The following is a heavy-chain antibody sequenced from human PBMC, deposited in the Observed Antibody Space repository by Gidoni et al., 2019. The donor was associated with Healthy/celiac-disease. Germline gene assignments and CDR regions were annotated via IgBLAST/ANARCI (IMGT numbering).Heavy chain of an antibody. Sequence: EVQLVESGGGLVQPGRSLRLSCTASGFTFGDYAMSWVRQAPGKGLECVGFIRSKAYGGTTEYAASVKGRFTISRDDSKSIAYLQMNSLKTEYTAVYYCTRGRYYGSVSHWGGDYWGQGTLVTVSS. CDR2: IRSKAYGGTT. V-gene: IGHV3-49*04. CDR1: GFTFGDYA. D-gene: IGHD3-10*01. CDR3: TRGRYYGSVSHWGGDY. J-gene: IGHJ4*02.